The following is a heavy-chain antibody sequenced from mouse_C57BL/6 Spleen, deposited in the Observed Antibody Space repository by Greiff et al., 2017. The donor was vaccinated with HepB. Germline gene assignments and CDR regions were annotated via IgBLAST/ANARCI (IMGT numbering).Heavy chain of an antibody. Sequence: QVQLQQPGAELVKPGASVKLSCKASGYTFTSYWMHWVKQRPGQGLEWIGMIHPNSGSTNYNEKFKSKATLTVDKSSSTAYMQLSSLTSEDSAVYYCAREGEYYGRSYVGYFDVWGTGTTVTVSS. CDR3: AREGEYYGRSYVGYFDV. J-gene: IGHJ1*03. CDR1: GYTFTSYW. V-gene: IGHV1-64*01. D-gene: IGHD1-1*01. CDR2: IHPNSGST.